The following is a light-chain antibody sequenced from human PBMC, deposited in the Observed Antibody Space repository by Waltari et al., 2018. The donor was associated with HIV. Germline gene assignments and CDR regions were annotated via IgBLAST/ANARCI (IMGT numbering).Light chain of an antibody. V-gene: IGLV10-54*04. CDR2: RND. J-gene: IGLJ3*02. CDR1: ANNLGYQG. Sequence: QAGLAQPPSVSTDLYLTATLTCSGNANNLGYQGAAWLQHHQGHPPKLLTYRNDGRPSGIPDRFSASRSGDTASLTISGLQPEDEADYYCLAWDSAVSGWVFGGGTHLIV. CDR3: LAWDSAVSGWV.